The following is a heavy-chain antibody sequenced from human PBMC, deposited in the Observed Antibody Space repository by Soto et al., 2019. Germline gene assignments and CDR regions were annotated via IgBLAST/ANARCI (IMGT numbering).Heavy chain of an antibody. J-gene: IGHJ4*02. D-gene: IGHD3-16*02. CDR3: ARERARDRFGYRDYFDY. CDR2: IYYSGST. Sequence: SETLSLTCTVSGGSISRGDYFWSWIRQHPGKGLEWIGYIYYSGSTDYNPSLKSRVTISIDTSKNQFSLKLSSVTAADTAVYYCARERARDRFGYRDYFDYWGQGTLVTVSS. V-gene: IGHV4-31*03. CDR1: GGSISRGDYF.